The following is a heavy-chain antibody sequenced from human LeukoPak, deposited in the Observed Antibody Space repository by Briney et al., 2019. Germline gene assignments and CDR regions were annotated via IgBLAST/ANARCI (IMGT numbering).Heavy chain of an antibody. D-gene: IGHD2/OR15-2a*01. V-gene: IGHV4-38-2*02. CDR1: GYSISSGYY. CDR3: ARDFSPRGNNWFDP. CDR2: IYHSGST. Sequence: PSETLSLTCTVSGYSISSGYYWGWIRQPPGKGLEWIGSIYHSGSTYYNPSLKSQVTISVDTSKNQFSLKLSSVTAADTAVYYCARDFSPRGNNWFDPWGQGTLVTVSS. J-gene: IGHJ5*02.